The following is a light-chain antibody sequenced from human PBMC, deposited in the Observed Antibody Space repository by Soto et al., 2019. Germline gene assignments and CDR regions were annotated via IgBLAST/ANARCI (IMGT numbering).Light chain of an antibody. V-gene: IGLV2-11*01. CDR2: DVT. CDR1: SSDVGGYNF. CDR3: CSYAGTYAVV. Sequence: QSARTQPRSVSGSPGQSVTVSCTGTSSDVGGYNFVSWFQQHPGKAPKLIIYDVTERPSGVPDRFSGSKSGNPASLTISGLQAEDEADYYCCSYAGTYAVVFGGGTKLTVL. J-gene: IGLJ2*01.